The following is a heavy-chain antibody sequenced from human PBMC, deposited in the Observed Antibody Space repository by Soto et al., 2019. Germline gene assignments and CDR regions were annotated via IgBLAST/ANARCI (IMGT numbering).Heavy chain of an antibody. CDR3: AIRTAKNYDFWSGVQSSSYGMDV. CDR2: IIPIFGTA. CDR1: GGTFSSYA. V-gene: IGHV1-69*13. D-gene: IGHD3-3*01. J-gene: IGHJ6*02. Sequence: ASVKVSCKASGGTFSSYAISWVRQAPGQGLEWMGGIIPIFGTANYAQKFQGRVTITADESTSTAYMELSSLRSEDTAVYYCAIRTAKNYDFWSGVQSSSYGMDVWGQGTTVTVSS.